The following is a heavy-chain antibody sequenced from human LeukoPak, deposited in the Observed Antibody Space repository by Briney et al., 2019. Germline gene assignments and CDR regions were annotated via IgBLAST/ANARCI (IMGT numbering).Heavy chain of an antibody. Sequence: PGGSLRLSCAASGFTFSNYWMSWVRQAPGKGLEWVANIKQDGSDKYYVDSVKGRFTISRDNAKNSLYMQMNSLRAEDTAVYYXARERPYDFWGQGTLVTVSS. CDR1: GFTFSNYW. CDR3: ARERPYDF. D-gene: IGHD3-3*01. J-gene: IGHJ4*02. V-gene: IGHV3-7*01. CDR2: IKQDGSDK.